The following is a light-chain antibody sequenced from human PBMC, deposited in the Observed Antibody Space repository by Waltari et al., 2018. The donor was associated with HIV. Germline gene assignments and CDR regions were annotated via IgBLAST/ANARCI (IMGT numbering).Light chain of an antibody. CDR1: QGIGTY. J-gene: IGKJ1*01. Sequence: DIHITQSPSTLSASVGDRVTITCRASQGIGTYLTWYQQKPGKAPKLLIYESSNLESGVPSRFSGSGSDTEFTLTISSLQPDDFATYYCQQYNSDSRTFGRGTKVEIK. CDR3: QQYNSDSRT. CDR2: ESS. V-gene: IGKV1-5*03.